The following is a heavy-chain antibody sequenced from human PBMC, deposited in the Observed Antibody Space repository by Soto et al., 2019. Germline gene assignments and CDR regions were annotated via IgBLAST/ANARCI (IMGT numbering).Heavy chain of an antibody. Sequence: QVQLVESGGGVVQPGRSLRLSCVASGFTFSTYGMHWVRQAPGKGLEWVAVISYDGKNKYYADSVKGRLTISRDNSKNTVYLQMSRLRGEDTAVYYCAKGQHCSSTSCYFYHYGMDGWGQGTTVAVSS. CDR1: GFTFSTYG. CDR2: ISYDGKNK. CDR3: AKGQHCSSTSCYFYHYGMDG. D-gene: IGHD2-2*01. J-gene: IGHJ6*02. V-gene: IGHV3-30*18.